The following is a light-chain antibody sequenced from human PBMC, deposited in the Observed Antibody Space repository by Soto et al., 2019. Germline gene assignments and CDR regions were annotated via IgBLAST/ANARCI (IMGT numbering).Light chain of an antibody. CDR1: NIGSRS. V-gene: IGLV3-21*02. J-gene: IGLJ1*01. CDR3: QVWHSSSVDYV. Sequence: SYELTQPPSVSVAPGQTASISCGENNIGSRSVHWYQQKPGQAPVLVVHDDSDRPSGIPERFSGSNSGDTATLTISGVEAGDEADYYCQVWHSSSVDYVFGSGTKVTVL. CDR2: DDS.